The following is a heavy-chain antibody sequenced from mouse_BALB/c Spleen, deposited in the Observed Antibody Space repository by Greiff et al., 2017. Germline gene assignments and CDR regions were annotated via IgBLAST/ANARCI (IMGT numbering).Heavy chain of an antibody. D-gene: IGHD1-1*01. J-gene: IGHJ3*01. CDR3: ARHDYGSSYGGWFAY. CDR1: GFTFSDYY. V-gene: IGHV5-4*02. Sequence: EVQLVESGGGLVKPGGSLKLSCAASGFTFSDYYMYWVRQTPEKRLEWVATISDGGSYTYYPDSVKGRFTISRDNAKNNLYLQMSSLKSEDTAMYYCARHDYGSSYGGWFAYWGQGTLVTVSA. CDR2: ISDGGSYT.